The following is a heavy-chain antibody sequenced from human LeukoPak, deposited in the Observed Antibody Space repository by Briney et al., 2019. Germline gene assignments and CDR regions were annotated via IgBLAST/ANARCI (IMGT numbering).Heavy chain of an antibody. D-gene: IGHD2-2*01. CDR3: ASSGENIVVVPAAMWYYYYGMDV. V-gene: IGHV1-69*01. CDR1: GGTFSSYA. J-gene: IGHJ6*02. Sequence: ASVKVSCKASGGTFSSYAISWVRQAPGQGLEWMGGIIPIFGTANYAQKFQGRVTITADESTSTAYMELSSLRSEDTAVYYCASSGENIVVVPAAMWYYYYGMDVWGQGTTVTVPS. CDR2: IIPIFGTA.